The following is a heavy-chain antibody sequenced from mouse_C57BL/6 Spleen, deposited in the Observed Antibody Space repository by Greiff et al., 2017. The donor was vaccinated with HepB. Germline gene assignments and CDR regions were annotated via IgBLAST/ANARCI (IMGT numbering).Heavy chain of an antibody. V-gene: IGHV1-54*01. CDR2: INPGSGGT. CDR1: GYAFTNYL. D-gene: IGHD1-1*01. Sequence: VQLQQSGAELVRPGTSVKVSCKASGYAFTNYLIEWVKQRPGQGLEWIGVINPGSGGTNYNEKFKGKATLTADKSSSTAYMQLSSLTSEDSAVYFCSRGYYGSSPHWYFDVWGTGTTVTVSS. J-gene: IGHJ1*03. CDR3: SRGYYGSSPHWYFDV.